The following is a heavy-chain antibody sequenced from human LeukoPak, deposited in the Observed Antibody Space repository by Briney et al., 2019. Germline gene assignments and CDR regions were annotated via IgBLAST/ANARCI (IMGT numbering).Heavy chain of an antibody. V-gene: IGHV1-69*05. J-gene: IGHJ6*03. D-gene: IGHD5-18*01. CDR1: GGTFSSYA. CDR3: ARGRQLWLHYYYYYMDV. Sequence: SVKVSCMASGGTFSSYAISWVRQAPGQGLEWMGGIIPIFGTANYAQKFQGRVTITTDESTSTAYMELSSLRSEDTAVYYCARGRQLWLHYYYYYMDVWGKGTTVTVSS. CDR2: IIPIFGTA.